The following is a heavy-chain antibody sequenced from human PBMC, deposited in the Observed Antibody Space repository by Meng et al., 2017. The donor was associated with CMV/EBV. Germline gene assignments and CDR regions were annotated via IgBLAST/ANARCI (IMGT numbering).Heavy chain of an antibody. CDR3: ARDLCGDSSCSPFGY. Sequence: GGSLRLSCAASGFTFDDYGMSWVRQAPRKGLEWVSGINWNGGSTGYADSVKGRFTISRDNAKNSLYLQMNSLRAEDTALYYCARDLCGDSSCSPFGYWGQGALGTVSS. D-gene: IGHD2-15*01. J-gene: IGHJ4*02. CDR1: GFTFDDYG. CDR2: INWNGGST. V-gene: IGHV3-20*04.